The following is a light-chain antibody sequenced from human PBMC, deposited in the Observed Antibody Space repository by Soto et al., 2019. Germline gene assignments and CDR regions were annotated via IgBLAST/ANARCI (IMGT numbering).Light chain of an antibody. CDR2: EGS. CDR1: SSDVGSYNL. V-gene: IGLV2-23*01. Sequence: QSALTQPASVSGSPVQSITISCTGTSSDVGSYNLVSWYQQHPGKAPKLMIYEGSKRPSGVSTRFSGSKSGNTASLTISGLQAEDEADYYCCSYAGSSTYYVFGTGTKVTVL. J-gene: IGLJ1*01. CDR3: CSYAGSSTYYV.